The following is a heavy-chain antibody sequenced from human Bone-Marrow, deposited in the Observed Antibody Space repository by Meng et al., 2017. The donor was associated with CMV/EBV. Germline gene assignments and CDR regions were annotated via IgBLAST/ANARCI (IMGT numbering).Heavy chain of an antibody. J-gene: IGHJ4*02. CDR2: INPNSGGT. Sequence: ASVKVSCKASGYTFTGYYMHWVRQAPGQGLEWMGWINPNSGGTNYAQKFQGRVTTTRDTSISTAYMELSRLRSDDTAVYYCARDHDSRFWSGHFPGYWGQGTLVTVSS. CDR3: ARDHDSRFWSGHFPGY. CDR1: GYTFTGYY. D-gene: IGHD3-3*01. V-gene: IGHV1-2*02.